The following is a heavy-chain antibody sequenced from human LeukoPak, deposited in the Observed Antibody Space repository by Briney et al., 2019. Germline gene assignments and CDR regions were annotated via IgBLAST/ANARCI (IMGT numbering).Heavy chain of an antibody. CDR3: ARRGYCSSTSCPHPFDY. J-gene: IGHJ4*02. CDR2: IYYSGST. V-gene: IGHV4-59*12. Sequence: PSETLSLTCTVSGGSISSYYWSWIRQPPGKGLEWIGYIYYSGSTNYNPSLKSRVTISVDTSKNQFSLKLSSVTAADTAVYYCARRGYCSSTSCPHPFDYWGQGTLVTVSS. CDR1: GGSISSYY. D-gene: IGHD2-2*01.